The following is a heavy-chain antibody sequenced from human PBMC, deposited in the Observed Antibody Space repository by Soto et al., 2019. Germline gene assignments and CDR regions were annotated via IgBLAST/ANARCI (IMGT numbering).Heavy chain of an antibody. D-gene: IGHD6-6*01. CDR2: ISYDGRNK. Sequence: QVQVVESGGGVVQPGRSLRLSCAASGFSFNSYGMHWVRQAPGKGLEWVAIISYDGRNKYYADSVKGRFTISRDSPKNTLYLQMNSLRAEDTAVYYCAKGGSSSARYFDAWGQGALATVSP. CDR1: GFSFNSYG. J-gene: IGHJ5*02. CDR3: AKGGSSSARYFDA. V-gene: IGHV3-30*18.